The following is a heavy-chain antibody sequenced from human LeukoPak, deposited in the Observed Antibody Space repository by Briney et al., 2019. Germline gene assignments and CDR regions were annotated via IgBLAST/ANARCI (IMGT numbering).Heavy chain of an antibody. V-gene: IGHV1-18*01. D-gene: IGHD5-12*01. CDR1: GYIFISYG. CDR2: ISAYNGNT. CDR3: ARGVATTHYYYYYGMDV. Sequence: ASVKVSCKASGYIFISYGISWVRQAPGQGLEWMGWISAYNGNTKYAQKLQGRVTMTTDTSTSTAYMELRSLRSDDTAVYYCARGVATTHYYYYYGMDVWGQGTTVTVSS. J-gene: IGHJ6*02.